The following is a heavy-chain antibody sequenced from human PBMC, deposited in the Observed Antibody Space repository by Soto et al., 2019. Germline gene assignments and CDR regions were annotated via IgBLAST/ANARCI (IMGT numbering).Heavy chain of an antibody. V-gene: IGHV3-21*01. Sequence: VGSLRLSCAASGFTFSSYSMNWVRQARGKGLEWVSSISSSSSYIYYAGSVKGRFTISRDNAKNSLYLQMNSLRAEDTAVYYCARVVYCSGGSCYDAFDIWGQGTMVTVSS. J-gene: IGHJ3*02. CDR3: ARVVYCSGGSCYDAFDI. CDR1: GFTFSSYS. D-gene: IGHD2-15*01. CDR2: ISSSSSYI.